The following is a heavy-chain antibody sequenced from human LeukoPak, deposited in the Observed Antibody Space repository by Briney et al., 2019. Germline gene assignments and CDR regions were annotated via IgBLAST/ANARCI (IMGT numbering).Heavy chain of an antibody. V-gene: IGHV3-7*01. CDR1: GFTLPINW. Sequence: GGSLRLSCAASGFTLPINWMTWVRQAPGKGLEWVGIIKNDGSEAYYGDSVKGRFTISRDNAKNSLYLQMSSLRADDTAVYFCARDGDSGWSLSHWGEGTLVTVSS. CDR3: ARDGDSGWSLSH. D-gene: IGHD6-19*01. CDR2: IKNDGSEA. J-gene: IGHJ4*02.